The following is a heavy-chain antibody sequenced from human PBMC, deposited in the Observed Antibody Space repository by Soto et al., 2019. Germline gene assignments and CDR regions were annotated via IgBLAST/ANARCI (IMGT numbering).Heavy chain of an antibody. CDR3: AKEDYGDFDAFDI. CDR1: GFTFSDYY. V-gene: IGHV3-11*01. J-gene: IGHJ3*02. D-gene: IGHD4-17*01. Sequence: GGSLRLSCAASGFTFSDYYMSWIRQAPGKGLEWVSYISSSGSTIYYADSVKGRFTISRDNSKNTLYLQMNSLRAEDTAVYYCAKEDYGDFDAFDIWGQGTMVTVSS. CDR2: ISSSGSTI.